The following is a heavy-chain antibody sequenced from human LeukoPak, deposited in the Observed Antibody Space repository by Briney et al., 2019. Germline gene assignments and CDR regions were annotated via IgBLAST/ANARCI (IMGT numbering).Heavy chain of an antibody. V-gene: IGHV4-59*01. CDR1: GGSISSYY. D-gene: IGHD1-26*01. J-gene: IGHJ5*02. CDR2: IYYSGST. CDR3: ARVSGSYFFDP. Sequence: SETLSLTCTVSGGSISSYYWSWIRQPPGKGLEWIGYIYYSGSTNYNPSLKSRVTISVDTSKNQFSLKLSSVTAADTAVYYCARVSGSYFFDPWGQGTLVTVSS.